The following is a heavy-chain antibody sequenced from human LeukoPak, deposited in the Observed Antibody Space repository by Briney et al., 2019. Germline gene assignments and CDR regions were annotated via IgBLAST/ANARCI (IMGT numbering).Heavy chain of an antibody. CDR1: GYTFTSYA. J-gene: IGHJ5*02. CDR2: INAGNGNT. V-gene: IGHV1-3*01. CDR3: ARGLRDWFDP. D-gene: IGHD2-15*01. Sequence: ASVKVSCKASGYTFTSYAMHWVRQAPGQRLEWMGWINAGNGNTKYSQKFQGRVTITADESTSTAYMELSSLRSEDTAVYYCARGLRDWFDPWGQGTLVTVSS.